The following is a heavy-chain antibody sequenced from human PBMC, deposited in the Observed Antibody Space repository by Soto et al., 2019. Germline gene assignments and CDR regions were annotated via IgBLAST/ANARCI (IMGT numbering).Heavy chain of an antibody. V-gene: IGHV4-39*01. CDR3: RSSSRYSTAV. Sequence: QLHLQESGPGLVKPSETLSLSCTVSGGSITSSSYWGWIRQPPGKGLEWIGRIYSTGNTYYNPSLTRRGTRSAYTSKNQLSLNLISVTAADAAVYYCRSSSRYSTAVWGQGTTVTVSS. D-gene: IGHD6-13*01. CDR2: IYSTGNT. CDR1: GGSITSSSY. J-gene: IGHJ6*02.